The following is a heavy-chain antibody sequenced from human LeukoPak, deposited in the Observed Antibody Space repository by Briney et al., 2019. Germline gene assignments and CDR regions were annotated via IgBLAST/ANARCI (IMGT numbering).Heavy chain of an antibody. CDR1: GGSFSGYY. D-gene: IGHD6-13*01. V-gene: IGHV4-34*01. J-gene: IGHJ4*02. CDR3: ARMPSWYRLYYFDY. Sequence: SETLSLTCAVYGGSFSGYYWSWIRQPPGKGLEWIGEINHSGSTNYNPSLKSRVTISVDTSKNQFSLKLSSVTAADTAVYYCARMPSWYRLYYFDYWGQGTLVTVSS. CDR2: INHSGST.